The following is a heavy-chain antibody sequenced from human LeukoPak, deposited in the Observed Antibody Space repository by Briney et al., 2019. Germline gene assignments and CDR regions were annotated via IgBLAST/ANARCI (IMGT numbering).Heavy chain of an antibody. V-gene: IGHV3-33*01. CDR1: GFTFSSYG. CDR3: AREVAAKGTIDY. CDR2: IWYDGSNK. D-gene: IGHD2-15*01. J-gene: IGHJ4*02. Sequence: GGSLRLSCAVSGFTFSSYGMHWVRQAPGKGLEWVAVIWYDGSNKYYADSVKGRFTISRDNSKNTLYLQMNSLRAEDTAVYYCAREVAAKGTIDYWGQGTLVTVSS.